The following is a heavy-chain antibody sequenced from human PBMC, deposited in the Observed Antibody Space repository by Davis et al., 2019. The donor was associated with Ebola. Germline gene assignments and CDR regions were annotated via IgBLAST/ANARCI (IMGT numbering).Heavy chain of an antibody. CDR2: INPNSGGT. J-gene: IGHJ6*02. CDR1: GYTFTGYY. Sequence: ASVKVSCKASGYTFTGYYMHWVRQAPGQGLEWMGWINPNSGGTNYAQKFQGWVTMTRDTSISTAYMELSRLRSDDTAVYYCAREGCSSTSCIYYYGMDVWGQGTTVTVSS. D-gene: IGHD2-2*01. V-gene: IGHV1-2*04. CDR3: AREGCSSTSCIYYYGMDV.